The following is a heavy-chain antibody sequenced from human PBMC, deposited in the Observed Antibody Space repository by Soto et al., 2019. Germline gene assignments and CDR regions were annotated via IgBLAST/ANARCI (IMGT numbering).Heavy chain of an antibody. CDR3: ARDRESEIVAMLASNGMDV. CDR2: IYDSETT. V-gene: IGHV4-30-4*01. J-gene: IGHJ6*02. CDR1: GGSINSDDSY. D-gene: IGHD5-12*01. Sequence: SETLSLTCTVSGGSINSDDSYWSWLRQPPGRGLEWIGYIYDSETTYYNPPLKSRVTISVATSKNQFSLKLNSGTAADTAVYYCARDRESEIVAMLASNGMDVWGQGTTVTVSS.